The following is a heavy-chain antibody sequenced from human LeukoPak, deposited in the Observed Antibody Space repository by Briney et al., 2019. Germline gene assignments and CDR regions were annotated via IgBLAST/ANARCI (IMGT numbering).Heavy chain of an antibody. CDR3: AKDQGDYSSGWSIFDY. V-gene: IGHV3-74*01. D-gene: IGHD6-19*01. J-gene: IGHJ4*02. Sequence: GGSLRLSCAASGFTFSSSWMHWVRQAPGKGLVWVSRIDGDGSSTNYADSVKGRFTISRDNSKNTLYLQMNRLRAEDTAVYYCAKDQGDYSSGWSIFDYWGQGSLVTVSS. CDR2: IDGDGSST. CDR1: GFTFSSSW.